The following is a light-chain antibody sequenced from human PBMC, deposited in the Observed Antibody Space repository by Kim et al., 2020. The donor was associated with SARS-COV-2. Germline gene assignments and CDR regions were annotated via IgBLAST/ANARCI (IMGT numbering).Light chain of an antibody. V-gene: IGKV1-39*01. CDR1: KSVSGW. J-gene: IGKJ1*01. Sequence: ASVGDRVTIPFRASKSVSGWLNWYQQKPGKAPHLLIYRTSTLQTGVPPRFSGSASGTDFTLTINTLQPEDFATYYCQQSYNFPRTFGQGTRVEIK. CDR2: RTS. CDR3: QQSYNFPRT.